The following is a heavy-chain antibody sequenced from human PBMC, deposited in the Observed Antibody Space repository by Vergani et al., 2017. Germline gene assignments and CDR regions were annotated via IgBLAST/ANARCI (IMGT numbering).Heavy chain of an antibody. CDR3: AKNALRFLEWVANWFDP. D-gene: IGHD3-3*01. J-gene: IGHJ5*02. CDR2: ISGSGGST. Sequence: EVQLLESGGGLVQPGGSLRLSCAASGFTFSSYAMSWVRQAPGKGLEWVSAISGSGGSTYYADSVKGRFTISRDNSKNTLYLQMNSLRAEDTAVCYCAKNALRFLEWVANWFDPWGQGTLVTVSS. CDR1: GFTFSSYA. V-gene: IGHV3-23*01.